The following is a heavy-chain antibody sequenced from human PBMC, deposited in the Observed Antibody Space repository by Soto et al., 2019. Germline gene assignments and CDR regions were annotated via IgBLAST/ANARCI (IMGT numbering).Heavy chain of an antibody. Sequence: ASVKVSCKASGYTFTIYYMQWVRQAPGQGLEWMGWINPNSGGTNYAQKFQGWVTMTRDTSISTAYMELSRLRSDDTAVYYCATQRSEWELSFDYWGQGTLVTVSS. CDR2: INPNSGGT. V-gene: IGHV1-2*04. J-gene: IGHJ4*02. D-gene: IGHD1-26*01. CDR3: ATQRSEWELSFDY. CDR1: GYTFTIYY.